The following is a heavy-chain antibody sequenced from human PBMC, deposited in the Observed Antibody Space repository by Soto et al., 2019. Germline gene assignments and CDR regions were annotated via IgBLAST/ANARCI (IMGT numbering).Heavy chain of an antibody. V-gene: IGHV3-48*03. CDR3: ARRLGYFYDRGFDY. D-gene: IGHD3-22*01. CDR2: ISSSGSTI. Sequence: LRLSCAASGFTFSSYEMNWVRQAPGKGLEWVSYISSSGSTIYYADSVKSRFTISRDNAKNSLYLQMNSLRAEDTAVYYCARRLGYFYDRGFDYWGQGTLVTVSS. CDR1: GFTFSSYE. J-gene: IGHJ4*02.